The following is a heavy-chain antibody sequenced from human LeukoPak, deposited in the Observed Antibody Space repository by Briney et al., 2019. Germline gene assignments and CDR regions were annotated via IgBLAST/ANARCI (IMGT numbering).Heavy chain of an antibody. CDR1: GGSISSHH. CDR3: ARDLSYSNV. V-gene: IGHV4-4*07. CDR2: IYRGGS. Sequence: PSETLSLTCTVSGGSISSHHWSWVRQPAGKGLEWIGRIYRGGSNYNPSLKGGVTMSVDTSRNQFSLKLSSVTAADTAVYYCARDLSYSNVWGQGTTVTVSS. D-gene: IGHD2-21*01. J-gene: IGHJ6*02.